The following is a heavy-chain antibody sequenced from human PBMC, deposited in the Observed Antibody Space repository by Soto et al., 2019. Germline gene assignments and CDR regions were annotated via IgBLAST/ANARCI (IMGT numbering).Heavy chain of an antibody. CDR1: GGAFRNYA. CDR3: AASRGFYEAMDA. Sequence: QVQLVQSGAEVKKPGSSVKDSCTASGGAFRNYAVSWVRQAPGQGLEWMGAVMPTFGAGVYAQKFQGRLTIFADESTNTAYLDVRGLTFEDAAIYYWAASRGFYEAMDAWGQGTTLTVSS. V-gene: IGHV1-69*01. CDR2: VMPTFGAG. J-gene: IGHJ6*02. D-gene: IGHD3-22*01.